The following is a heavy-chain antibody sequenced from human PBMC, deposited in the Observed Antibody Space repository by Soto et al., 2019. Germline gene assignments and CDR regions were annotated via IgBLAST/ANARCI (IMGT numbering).Heavy chain of an antibody. CDR3: AREIQLGY. Sequence: VQLVESGGGLVQPGGSLRLSCAASGFTFSNYWMHWVRQAPGKGLVWVSRINSDGSNTNYADSVKGRFTISRDNAKNTLYLEMNNLRAEDTAVYYCAREIQLGYWGQGTLVTVSS. V-gene: IGHV3-74*01. CDR2: INSDGSNT. D-gene: IGHD5-18*01. J-gene: IGHJ4*02. CDR1: GFTFSNYW.